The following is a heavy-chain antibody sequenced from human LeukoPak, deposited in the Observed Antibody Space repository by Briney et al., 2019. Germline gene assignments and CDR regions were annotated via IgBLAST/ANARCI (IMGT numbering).Heavy chain of an antibody. CDR1: GFTFSSYS. D-gene: IGHD3-9*01. CDR2: ISSSSSYI. Sequence: GGSLRLSCAASGFTFSSYSMNWVRQAPGKGLEGVSSISSSSSYIYYADSVKGRFTISRDNAKNSLYLQMNSLRAEDTAVYYCARETRLPHNDILINRRAFDIWGQGTILTVSS. J-gene: IGHJ3*02. V-gene: IGHV3-21*01. CDR3: ARETRLPHNDILINRRAFDI.